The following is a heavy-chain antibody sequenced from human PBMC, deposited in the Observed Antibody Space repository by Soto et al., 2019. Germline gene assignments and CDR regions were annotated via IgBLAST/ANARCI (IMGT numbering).Heavy chain of an antibody. CDR1: GGSIGNSY. J-gene: IGHJ4*02. CDR2: IYYSGSS. D-gene: IGHD6-13*01. Sequence: QVQLQESGPGLVKPSETLSLTCTVSGGSIGNSYWSWIRQSPGKGLEWIGYIYYSGSSNYNPSLKRRVSISVDTSKNQFSLKLSSGTAADTAVYYCARHSSSWPIFDYWGQGTLVIVSS. CDR3: ARHSSSWPIFDY. V-gene: IGHV4-59*08.